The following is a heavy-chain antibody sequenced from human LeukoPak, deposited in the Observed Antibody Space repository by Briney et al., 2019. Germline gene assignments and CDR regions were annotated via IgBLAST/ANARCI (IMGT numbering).Heavy chain of an antibody. CDR2: INHSGST. CDR1: GFTFSSYW. D-gene: IGHD6-19*01. Sequence: PGGSLRLSCAASGFTFSSYWMSWVRQPPGKGLEWIGEINHSGSTNYNPSLKSRVTISVDTSKNQFSLKLSSVTAADTAVYYCASSLSSGWYRRLGYWGQGTLSPSPQ. V-gene: IGHV4-34*01. CDR3: ASSLSSGWYRRLGY. J-gene: IGHJ4*02.